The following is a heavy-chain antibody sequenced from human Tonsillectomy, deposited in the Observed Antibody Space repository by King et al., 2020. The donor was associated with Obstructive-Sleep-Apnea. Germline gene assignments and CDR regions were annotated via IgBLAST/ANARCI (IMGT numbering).Heavy chain of an antibody. D-gene: IGHD4/OR15-4a*01. CDR1: GFTFSNYS. Sequence: VQLVESGGGLVQPGGSLRLSCRASGFTFSNYSMSWVRQAPGKGLEWVSGISVSGGGTYYADSVKGRFTISRDHFKKTLYLQMNSLRADDTAAYYCATTARGDYDYYGLDVWGQGTTVIVSS. J-gene: IGHJ6*02. CDR2: ISVSGGGT. CDR3: ATTARGDYDYYGLDV. V-gene: IGHV3-23*04.